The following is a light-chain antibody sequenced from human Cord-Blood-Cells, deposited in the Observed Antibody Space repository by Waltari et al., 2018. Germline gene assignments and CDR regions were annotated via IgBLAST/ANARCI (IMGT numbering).Light chain of an antibody. Sequence: QSALTQPASVSGSPGQSITISCTGTSSDVGGYNYVSWYQQHPGKAPKLMIYDVSKRPSGVSYLFSGSKSGNTASLTISGLQAEDEADYYCSSYTSSSTYVFGTGTKVTVL. CDR1: SSDVGGYNY. J-gene: IGLJ1*01. CDR3: SSYTSSSTYV. V-gene: IGLV2-14*01. CDR2: DVS.